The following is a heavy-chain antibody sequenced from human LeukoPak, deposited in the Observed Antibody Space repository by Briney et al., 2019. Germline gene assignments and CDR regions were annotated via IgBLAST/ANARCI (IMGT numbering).Heavy chain of an antibody. Sequence: ASVKVSCKASGYTFTVYSIHWVRQAPGQRLEWMGWINAGSGNTKYSQTFHDRVTITRDTSASTAYMELRSLRSEDTAVYYCARASVSSSFVYWESAYFDYWGQGTLVTVSS. V-gene: IGHV1-3*01. CDR3: ARASVSSSFVYWESAYFDY. J-gene: IGHJ4*02. D-gene: IGHD6-6*01. CDR1: GYTFTVYS. CDR2: INAGSGNT.